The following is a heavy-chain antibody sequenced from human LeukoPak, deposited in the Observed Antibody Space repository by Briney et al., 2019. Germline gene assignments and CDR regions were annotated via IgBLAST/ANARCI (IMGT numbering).Heavy chain of an antibody. V-gene: IGHV3-49*04. CDR3: TRAVAHLDY. CDR2: IRSKTYGGTT. J-gene: IGHJ4*02. Sequence: GGSLRLSCTASGFTFGDHAMSWVRQAPGKGLEWVGFIRSKTYGGTTEYAASVKGRFTISRDDSKSIAYLQMNSLKTEDTAVYYCTRAVAHLDYWGQGTLVTVSS. CDR1: GFTFGDHA. D-gene: IGHD4-23*01.